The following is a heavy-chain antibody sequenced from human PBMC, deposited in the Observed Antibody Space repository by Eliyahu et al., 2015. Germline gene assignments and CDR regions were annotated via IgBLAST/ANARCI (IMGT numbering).Heavy chain of an antibody. V-gene: IGHV1-2*02. CDR1: GYIFTAYY. CDR2: INPNSGDT. Sequence: QVQLVQSGAEMKEPGASVKVSCXASGYIFTAYYMHWVRQAPGQGLEWMGDINPNSGDTKYAQKFQGRVIMTRDTSISTAYMDLTRLRSDDTAVYYCARVTENSGLGHWGQGTLVTVSS. CDR3: ARVTENSGLGH. D-gene: IGHD5-12*01. J-gene: IGHJ4*02.